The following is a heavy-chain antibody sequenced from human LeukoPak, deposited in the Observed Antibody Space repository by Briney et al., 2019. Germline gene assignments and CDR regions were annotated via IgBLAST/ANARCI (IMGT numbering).Heavy chain of an antibody. V-gene: IGHV3-7*01. CDR2: IKQDGSEK. D-gene: IGHD3/OR15-3a*01. J-gene: IGHJ4*02. CDR1: GFTFSSYW. Sequence: GGSLRLSCAASGFTFSSYWMSWVRQAPGKGLEWVANIKQDGSEKYYVDSVKGRFTISRDNAKNTLYLQMNSLRAEDTAVYYCTRGGWTTWSRPYFFDYWGQGSLVTVSS. CDR3: TRGGWTTWSRPYFFDY.